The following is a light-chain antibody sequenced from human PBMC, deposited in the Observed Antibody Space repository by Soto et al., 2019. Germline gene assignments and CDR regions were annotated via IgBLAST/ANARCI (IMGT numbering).Light chain of an antibody. CDR2: AAS. V-gene: IGKV1-17*01. CDR1: QGITYE. CDR3: LQHNSYRT. Sequence: DIQMTQSPFSLSASVGDRATITCRASQGITYEFCWHQQQPEKATKRMFYAASSLHRGAQTRFSSSGARKEFTITISVVPPEDFVNYYCLQHNSYRTFGQGTKVDIK. J-gene: IGKJ1*01.